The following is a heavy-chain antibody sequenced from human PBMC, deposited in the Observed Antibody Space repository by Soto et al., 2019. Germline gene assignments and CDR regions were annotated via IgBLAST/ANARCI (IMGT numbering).Heavy chain of an antibody. D-gene: IGHD3-22*01. J-gene: IGHJ5*02. Sequence: PSETLSLTCTVSGGSVSSGSYYWSWIRQPPGKGLEWIGYIYYSGSTNYNPSLKSRVTISVDTSKNQFSLKLSSVTAADTAVYYCARTYYYDSSGYYSYSGWFDPWGQGTLVTVSS. CDR3: ARTYYYDSSGYYSYSGWFDP. V-gene: IGHV4-61*01. CDR2: IYYSGST. CDR1: GGSVSSGSYY.